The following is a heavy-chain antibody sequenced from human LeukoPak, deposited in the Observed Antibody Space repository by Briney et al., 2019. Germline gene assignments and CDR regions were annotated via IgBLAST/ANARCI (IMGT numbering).Heavy chain of an antibody. CDR2: MNPNSGNT. CDR1: GYTFTSYD. CDR3: ATHTRDYYDSSLGY. D-gene: IGHD3-22*01. J-gene: IGHJ4*02. Sequence: GASVKVSCKASGYTFTSYDINWVRQATGQGLEWMGCMNPNSGNTGYAQKFQGRVTITRNTSISTAYMELSSLRSEDTAVYYCATHTRDYYDSSLGYWGQGTLVTVSS. V-gene: IGHV1-8*03.